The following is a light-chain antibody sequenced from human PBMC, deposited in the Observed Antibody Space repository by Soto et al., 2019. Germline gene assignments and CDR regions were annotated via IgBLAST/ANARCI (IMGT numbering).Light chain of an antibody. CDR3: ASYTAASTMV. Sequence: QSVLTQPASVWGSLGQSITISCTGTRSDIGSRNSVSWYQHHPGKAPKLMIYDVNIRPSGVSHRFSGSKSGNAASLTISGLQAEDEADYSCASYTAASTMVFGEGTKVTVL. J-gene: IGLJ2*01. V-gene: IGLV2-14*03. CDR1: RSDIGSRNS. CDR2: DVN.